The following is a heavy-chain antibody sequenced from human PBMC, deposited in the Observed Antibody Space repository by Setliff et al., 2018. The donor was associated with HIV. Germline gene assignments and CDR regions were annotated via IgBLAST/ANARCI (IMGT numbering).Heavy chain of an antibody. CDR3: ARDTVGLDY. CDR2: ISSSSSYT. D-gene: IGHD2-15*01. CDR1: GFTFSSYW. V-gene: IGHV3-11*05. Sequence: GGSLRLSCAASGFTFSSYWMSWIRQAPGKGLEWVSYISSSSSYTSYADSVKGRFTISRDNAKNSLYLQMNSLRAEDTAVYYCARDTVGLDYWGQGTLVTVSS. J-gene: IGHJ4*02.